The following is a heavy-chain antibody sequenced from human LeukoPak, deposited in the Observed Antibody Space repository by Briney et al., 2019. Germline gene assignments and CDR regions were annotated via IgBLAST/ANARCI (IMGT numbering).Heavy chain of an antibody. CDR3: ARGESVAMGSIDL. V-gene: IGHV3-30*01. J-gene: IGHJ5*02. Sequence: GGSLRLSCAASSSDPMLWVRQAPGKGLEWVGVISHNGSPKYYGDSVKGRFTISRDDSKNTLYLQMDDMRTEDSAVYYCARGESVAMGSIDLWGQGTLVTVSS. D-gene: IGHD2-2*01. CDR1: SSDP. CDR2: ISHNGSPK.